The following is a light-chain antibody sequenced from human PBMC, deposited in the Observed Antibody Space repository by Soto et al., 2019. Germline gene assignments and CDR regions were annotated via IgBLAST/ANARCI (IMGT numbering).Light chain of an antibody. Sequence: NFMLTQPYSVSESPGKTVTISCTRSSGSIASNYVQWYQQRPGSAPTTVIYEDNQRPSGVPDRFSGSIDSSSNSASLTISGLKTEDEADYYCQSYDSSKEVFGGGTKLTVL. J-gene: IGLJ3*02. CDR1: SGSIASNY. CDR3: QSYDSSKEV. V-gene: IGLV6-57*03. CDR2: EDN.